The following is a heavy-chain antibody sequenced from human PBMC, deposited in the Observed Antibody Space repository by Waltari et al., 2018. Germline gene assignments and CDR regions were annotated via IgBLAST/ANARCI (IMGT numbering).Heavy chain of an antibody. D-gene: IGHD4-17*01. CDR1: GASITTYY. CDR2: VYYTGAD. CDR3: ARDPAGDYGY. Sequence: QVQLQESGPDRVKPSETLSLICNVSGASITTYYWSWMRPSPGKRLEWVGYVYYTGADKYNPSFGSRVTMSVDTSKSQFSLKLTSVTAADTAVYYCARDPAGDYGYWGQGTLVTVSA. J-gene: IGHJ4*02. V-gene: IGHV4-59*01.